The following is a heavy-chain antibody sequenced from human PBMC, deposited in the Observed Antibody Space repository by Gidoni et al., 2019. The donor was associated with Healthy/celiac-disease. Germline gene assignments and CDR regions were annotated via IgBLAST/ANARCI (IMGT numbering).Heavy chain of an antibody. Sequence: QVQLQESGPGLVKPSQTLSLTCTVAGGSISSGGYYWSWIRLHPGKGLEWIGYIYYSGSTSHNPSLQSRVTISVDTSKNQFSLKLSSVTAADTAVYYCARAGSGGIDYWGQGTLVTVSS. CDR2: IYYSGST. CDR1: GGSISSGGYY. D-gene: IGHD2-15*01. CDR3: ARAGSGGIDY. J-gene: IGHJ4*02. V-gene: IGHV4-31*03.